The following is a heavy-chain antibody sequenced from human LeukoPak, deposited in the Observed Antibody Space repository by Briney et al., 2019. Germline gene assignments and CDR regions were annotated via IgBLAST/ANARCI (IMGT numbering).Heavy chain of an antibody. J-gene: IGHJ4*02. V-gene: IGHV3-30*02. Sequence: GGSLRLSCAASGFTFSTSGMHWVRQAPGKGLEWVAFIRFDGSNKYYADSVKGRFTISRDKSKNALYLQMNSLRAEDTAVYYCAIHRGYTSSFDYWGQGTLVTVSS. CDR3: AIHRGYTSSFDY. D-gene: IGHD6-19*01. CDR2: IRFDGSNK. CDR1: GFTFSTSG.